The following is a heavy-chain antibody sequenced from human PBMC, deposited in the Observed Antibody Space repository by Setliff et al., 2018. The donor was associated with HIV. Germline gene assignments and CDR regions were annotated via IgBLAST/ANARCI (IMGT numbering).Heavy chain of an antibody. Sequence: SETLSLTCAVFGRSFTDYYWIWIRQPPGKGLEWIGEINHSGSTHYNPSLKSRFIISVDTSKNQISLKLSSVTAADTAVYYCASLDGSESPYIYYYYMDVWGKGTAVTVSS. CDR3: ASLDGSESPYIYYYYMDV. D-gene: IGHD3-10*01. CDR1: GRSFTDYY. CDR2: INHSGST. J-gene: IGHJ6*03. V-gene: IGHV4-34*01.